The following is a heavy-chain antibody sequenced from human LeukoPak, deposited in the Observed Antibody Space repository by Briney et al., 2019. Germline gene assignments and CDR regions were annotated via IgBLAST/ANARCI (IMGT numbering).Heavy chain of an antibody. CDR1: GFTFSDYW. CDR3: ARWLELMRNFDW. D-gene: IGHD5-24*01. V-gene: IGHV3-7*01. Sequence: GGSLRLPCVGSGFTFSDYWMSWVRQAPGKGLDWVANIKQDGSEKDYLDALKGRFTISRDNAKNSLYLQMNSLRAEDTAVYYCARWLELMRNFDWWGQGTLVTVSS. CDR2: IKQDGSEK. J-gene: IGHJ4*02.